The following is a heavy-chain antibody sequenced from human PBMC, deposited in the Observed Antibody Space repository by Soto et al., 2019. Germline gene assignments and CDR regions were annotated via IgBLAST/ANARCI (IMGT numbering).Heavy chain of an antibody. Sequence: SETLSLTCTVSGGSISSYYWSWIRQPPGKGLEWIGYIYYSGTTYYNPSLKSRVTISVDTSKNQFSLKLTSVTAADTAVYYCARLPRGTFYHYMDVWGKGTTVTVSS. CDR3: ARLPRGTFYHYMDV. CDR1: GGSISSYY. J-gene: IGHJ6*03. V-gene: IGHV4-59*08. D-gene: IGHD1-1*01. CDR2: IYYSGTT.